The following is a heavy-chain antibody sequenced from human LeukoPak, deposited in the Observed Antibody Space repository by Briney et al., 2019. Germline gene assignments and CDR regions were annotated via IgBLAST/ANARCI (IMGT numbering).Heavy chain of an antibody. J-gene: IGHJ4*02. D-gene: IGHD4-17*01. V-gene: IGHV4-59*06. Sequence: PSETLSLTCTVSGASLSSYYWSWIRQHPGKGLEWIGYIYYSGSTHYNPSLKSRVTISVDTSKNQFSLKLSSVTAADTAVYYCARDHYGDHYYFDYWGQGTLVTVSS. CDR3: ARDHYGDHYYFDY. CDR2: IYYSGST. CDR1: GASLSSYY.